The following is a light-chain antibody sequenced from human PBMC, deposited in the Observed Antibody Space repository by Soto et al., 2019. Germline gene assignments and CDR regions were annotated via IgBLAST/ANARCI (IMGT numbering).Light chain of an antibody. CDR2: GAY. J-gene: IGKJ4*01. CDR1: QDISNY. CDR3: QKHNSAPL. V-gene: IGKV1-27*01. Sequence: DIQLTQSPSSLSSSVGNRVIITCRASQDISNYLAWYQQKPGKVPKLLIYGAYTLQSGVPSRFSGSGSGTDFTLTISSLQPEDVATYYCQKHNSAPLFGGGTKVEIK.